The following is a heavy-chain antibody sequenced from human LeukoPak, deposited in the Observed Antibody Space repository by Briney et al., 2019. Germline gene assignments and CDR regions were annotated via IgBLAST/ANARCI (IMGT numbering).Heavy chain of an antibody. CDR2: IYSTGST. J-gene: IGHJ4*02. D-gene: IGHD5-24*01. CDR3: ARDHGRDGYNSPDY. Sequence: GGSLRHSCAASGFTVSTNYMSWVRQAPGKGLEWVSVIYSTGSTYYADSVKGRFTISRDNSKNTVYLQMNSLRAEDTAVYYCARDHGRDGYNSPDYWGQGTLVTVSS. V-gene: IGHV3-53*01. CDR1: GFTVSTNY.